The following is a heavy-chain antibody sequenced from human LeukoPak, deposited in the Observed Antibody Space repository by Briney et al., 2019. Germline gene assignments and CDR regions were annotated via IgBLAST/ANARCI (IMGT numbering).Heavy chain of an antibody. V-gene: IGHV4-38-2*02. Sequence: SSETLSLTCTVSGYTISSGYYWGWIRQPPGKGLEWIGSIYHSGSTYYNPSLKSRVTISVDTSKNQFSLKLSSVTAADTAVYYCASSNILAGFWFDPWGQGTLVTVSS. CDR2: IYHSGST. CDR1: GYTISSGYY. J-gene: IGHJ5*02. CDR3: ASSNILAGFWFDP. D-gene: IGHD3-9*01.